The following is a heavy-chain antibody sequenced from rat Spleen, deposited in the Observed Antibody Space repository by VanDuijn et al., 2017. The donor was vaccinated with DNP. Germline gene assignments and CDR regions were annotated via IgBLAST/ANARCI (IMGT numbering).Heavy chain of an antibody. V-gene: IGHV2S12*01. CDR1: GFSLTNYG. Sequence: QVQLKESGPGLVQPSQTLSLTCTVSGFSLTNYGVSWIRQPPGRGLEWIAAISSGGSTYYNSALKSRLSISRDTSKSQVFLKMNSLQTEDTAIYYCTRGVTTVVTGWFAYWGQGTLVTVSS. D-gene: IGHD1-1*01. J-gene: IGHJ3*01. CDR3: TRGVTTVVTGWFAY. CDR2: ISSGGST.